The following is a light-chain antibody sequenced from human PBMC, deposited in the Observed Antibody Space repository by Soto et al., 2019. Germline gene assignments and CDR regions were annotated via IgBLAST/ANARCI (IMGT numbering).Light chain of an antibody. CDR2: GAY. J-gene: IGKJ1*01. V-gene: IGKV3-20*01. CDR1: QGVASNY. CDR3: KQYGSSPWT. Sequence: VLTESPGPLSLSPGERASLSCTASQGVASNYLAWYQQKRGQANRIIIYGAYSRATGVKDRFSGSGSGTDFTLTIRRMEPEDFEVYYCKQYGSSPWT.